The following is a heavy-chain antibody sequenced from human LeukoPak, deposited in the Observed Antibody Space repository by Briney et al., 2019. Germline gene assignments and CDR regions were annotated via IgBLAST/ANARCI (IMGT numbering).Heavy chain of an antibody. Sequence: SETLSLTCAVDGGAFGGYFWSWIRQPPGKGLEWIGEINHSGSTNYKPSLKSRVTISVDTSKNQFSLKLSSVTAADTAVYYCARVLRPAGFDYWGQGTLVTVSS. J-gene: IGHJ4*02. CDR1: GGAFGGYF. V-gene: IGHV4-34*01. CDR2: INHSGST. D-gene: IGHD2-2*01. CDR3: ARVLRPAGFDY.